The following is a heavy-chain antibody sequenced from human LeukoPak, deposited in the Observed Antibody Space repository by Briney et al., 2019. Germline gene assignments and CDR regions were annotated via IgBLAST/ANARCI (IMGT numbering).Heavy chain of an antibody. D-gene: IGHD6-19*01. CDR1: GFTFDDYA. CDR2: ISWNSGSI. J-gene: IGHJ3*02. CDR3: AKDQIAVAGTLTAFDI. V-gene: IGHV3-9*03. Sequence: GGSLRLSCAASGFTFDDYAMHWVRQAPGKGLEWVSVISWNSGSIGYADSVKGRFTISRDNAKNSLYLQMNSLRAEDMALYYCAKDQIAVAGTLTAFDIWGQGTMVTVSS.